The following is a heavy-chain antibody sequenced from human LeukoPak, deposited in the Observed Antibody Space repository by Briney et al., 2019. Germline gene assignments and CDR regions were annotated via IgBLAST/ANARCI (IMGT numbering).Heavy chain of an antibody. J-gene: IGHJ6*03. D-gene: IGHD6-19*01. CDR1: GGTFSSYA. CDR2: IIPIFGTA. Sequence: ASVKVSCKASGGTFSSYAISWVRQAPGQGLEWMGGIIPIFGTANYAQKFQGRVTITADESASTAYMELSSLRSEDTAVYYCANGYSSGWDYYYYMDVWGKGTTVTISS. V-gene: IGHV1-69*13. CDR3: ANGYSSGWDYYYYMDV.